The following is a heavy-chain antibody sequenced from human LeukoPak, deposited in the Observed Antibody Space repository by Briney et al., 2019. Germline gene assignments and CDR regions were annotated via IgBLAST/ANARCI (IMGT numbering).Heavy chain of an antibody. CDR3: ARANGYSSSWYPNY. Sequence: PSETLSLTCAVYGGSFSGYYWSWIRQPPGKGLEWIGKINHSGSTNYNPSLKSRVTISVDASKNQFSLKLSSVTAADTTVYYCARANGYSSSWYPNYWGQGTLVTVSS. J-gene: IGHJ4*02. V-gene: IGHV4-34*01. CDR2: INHSGST. CDR1: GGSFSGYY. D-gene: IGHD6-13*01.